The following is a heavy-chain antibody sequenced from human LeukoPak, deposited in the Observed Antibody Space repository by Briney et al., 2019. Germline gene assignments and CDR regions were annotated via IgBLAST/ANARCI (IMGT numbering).Heavy chain of an antibody. V-gene: IGHV1-46*01. Sequence: GASVKVSFKASGYTFTTYYIHWVRQAPGQGLEWMGVINPSGGSTSLAQKFQARLTMTRDTSTSTVYMELSGLSSEDTAVYYCAREIVVVPSAMGFDPWGQGTLVTVSS. CDR1: GYTFTTYY. J-gene: IGHJ5*02. CDR3: AREIVVVPSAMGFDP. CDR2: INPSGGST. D-gene: IGHD2-2*01.